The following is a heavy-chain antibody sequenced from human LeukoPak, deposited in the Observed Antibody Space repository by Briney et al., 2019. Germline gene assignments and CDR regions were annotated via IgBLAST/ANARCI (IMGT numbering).Heavy chain of an antibody. CDR3: ATNQQWLGHYYYYYGMDV. V-gene: IGHV1-24*01. J-gene: IGHJ6*02. CDR2: FDPEDGET. CDR1: GYTLTELS. D-gene: IGHD6-19*01. Sequence: ASVKVSCKVSGYTLTELSMHWVRQAPGKGLEWMGGFDPEDGETIYAQKFQGRVTMTEDTSTDTAYMELSSLRSEDTAVYYCATNQQWLGHYYYYYGMDVWGQGITVTVSS.